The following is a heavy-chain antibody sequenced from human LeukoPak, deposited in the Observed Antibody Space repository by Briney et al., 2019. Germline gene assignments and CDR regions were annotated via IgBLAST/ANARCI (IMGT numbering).Heavy chain of an antibody. D-gene: IGHD3-16*02. CDR2: IYSGGST. CDR1: GFTVSSNY. V-gene: IGHV3-53*01. CDR3: ARSARNYVWGSHRRADY. J-gene: IGHJ4*02. Sequence: GGSLRLSCAASGFTVSSNYMSWVRQAPGKGLEWVSVIYSGGSTYYADSVKGRFTISRDNSKNTLYLQMNSLRAEDTAVYYCARSARNYVWGSHRRADYWGQGTLVTVSS.